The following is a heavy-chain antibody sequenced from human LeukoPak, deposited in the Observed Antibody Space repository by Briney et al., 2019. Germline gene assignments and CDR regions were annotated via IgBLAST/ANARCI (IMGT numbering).Heavy chain of an antibody. J-gene: IGHJ4*02. V-gene: IGHV3-48*04. Sequence: PGGSLRLSCTGSGFTFSSFSMNWIRQAPGKGLEWVSYISSSGSTIYYADSVKGRFTISRDNAKNSLYLQMNSLRAEDTAVYYCARDARDIVATEIDYWGQETLVTVSS. CDR2: ISSSGSTI. D-gene: IGHD5-12*01. CDR3: ARDARDIVATEIDY. CDR1: GFTFSSFS.